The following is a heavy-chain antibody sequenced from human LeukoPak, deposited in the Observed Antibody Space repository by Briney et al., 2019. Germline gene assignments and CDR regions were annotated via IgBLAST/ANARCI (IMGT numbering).Heavy chain of an antibody. CDR3: ARVQVSRRAPPGY. D-gene: IGHD6-6*01. CDR1: GYSFVLYG. V-gene: IGHV1-69*13. J-gene: IGHJ4*02. CDR2: IIPIFGSA. Sequence: SVKVSCKASGYSFVLYGISWVRQAPGQGLEWMGGIIPIFGSANYAQKFQGRVTITADESTSTAYMELSSLRSEDTAVYYCARVQVSRRAPPGYWGQGTLVTVSS.